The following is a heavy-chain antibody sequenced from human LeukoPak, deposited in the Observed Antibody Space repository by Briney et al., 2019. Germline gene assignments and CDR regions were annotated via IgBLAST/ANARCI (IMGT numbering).Heavy chain of an antibody. Sequence: GGSLRLSCAASGFTFSTYSMNWVRQAPGKGLEWVSYISSGSSTIYYADSVKGRFTISRDNAKNSLYLQMNSLRAEDTALYYCAKGGLLWFGELLLGYWGQGTLVTVSS. CDR1: GFTFSTYS. V-gene: IGHV3-48*04. CDR3: AKGGLLWFGELLLGY. J-gene: IGHJ4*02. CDR2: ISSGSSTI. D-gene: IGHD3-10*01.